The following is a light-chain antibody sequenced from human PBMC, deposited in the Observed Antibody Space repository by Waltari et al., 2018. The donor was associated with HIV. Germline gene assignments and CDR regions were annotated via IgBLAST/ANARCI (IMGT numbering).Light chain of an antibody. J-gene: IGLJ3*02. Sequence: QSVLTQPISASGTPGQRVSISCSGSSSNTGSNIVNWYQQLPGTAPKLLIYSNNQRPSGVPDRFSGSKSGTSASLAISGLQSEDEADYYCAAWDDSLNAWVFGGGTKLTVL. CDR2: SNN. CDR1: SSNTGSNI. CDR3: AAWDDSLNAWV. V-gene: IGLV1-44*01.